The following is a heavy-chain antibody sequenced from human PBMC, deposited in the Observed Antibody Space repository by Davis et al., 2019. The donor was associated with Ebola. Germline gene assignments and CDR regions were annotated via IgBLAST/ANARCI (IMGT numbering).Heavy chain of an antibody. Sequence: GESLKISCAASGFTFRNYAMHWVRQAPGKGLEWVAVVSHSEREKYYADSVKGRFTISRDNSKNTLYLQMNSLRAEDTAVYYCARTKYNWNSHAFDIWGQGTMVTVSS. CDR2: VSHSEREK. CDR1: GFTFRNYA. CDR3: ARTKYNWNSHAFDI. D-gene: IGHD1-7*01. V-gene: IGHV3-30*04. J-gene: IGHJ3*02.